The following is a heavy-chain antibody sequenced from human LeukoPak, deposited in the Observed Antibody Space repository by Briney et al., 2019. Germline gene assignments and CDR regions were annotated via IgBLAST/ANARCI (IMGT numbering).Heavy chain of an antibody. V-gene: IGHV4-59*01. CDR1: GGSISDYY. Sequence: PSETLSLTCTVSGGSISDYYWTWIRQPPGKGLEWIGYSGNTNYNPSLKGRVTISIDTSKNQFSLKLTSVTAADTAIYYCARDTNWFDPWGLGTLVTVSS. J-gene: IGHJ5*02. CDR3: ARDTNWFDP. D-gene: IGHD1-1*01. CDR2: SGNT.